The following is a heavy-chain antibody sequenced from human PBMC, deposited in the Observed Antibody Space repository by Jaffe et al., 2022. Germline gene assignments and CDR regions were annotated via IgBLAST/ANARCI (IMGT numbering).Heavy chain of an antibody. CDR3: TSPWGLGKLLEWFGAFDI. CDR2: IKSKTDGGTT. J-gene: IGHJ3*02. D-gene: IGHD3-3*01. CDR1: GFTFSNAW. Sequence: EVQLVESGGGLVKPGGSLRLSCAASGFTFSNAWMSWVRQAPGKGLEWVGRIKSKTDGGTTDYAAPVKGRFTISRDDSKNTLYLQMNSLKTEDTAVYYCTSPWGLGKLLEWFGAFDIWGQGTMVTVSS. V-gene: IGHV3-15*01.